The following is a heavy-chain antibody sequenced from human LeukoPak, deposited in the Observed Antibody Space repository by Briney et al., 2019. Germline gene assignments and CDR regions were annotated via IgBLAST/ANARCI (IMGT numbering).Heavy chain of an antibody. D-gene: IGHD3-22*01. J-gene: IGHJ4*02. Sequence: ASVKVSCKASGYAFTGYYIHWVRQAPGQGLEWMGWINPNSGGTNYAQKFQGRVTMTRDTSISTAYMELSRLRSDDTAVYYCARDLGAVTLIVVDAYFDYWGQGTLVTVSS. CDR3: ARDLGAVTLIVVDAYFDY. V-gene: IGHV1-2*02. CDR1: GYAFTGYY. CDR2: INPNSGGT.